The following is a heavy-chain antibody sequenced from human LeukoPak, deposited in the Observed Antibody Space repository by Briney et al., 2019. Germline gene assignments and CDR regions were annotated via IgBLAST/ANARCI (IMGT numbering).Heavy chain of an antibody. Sequence: SSVKVSCKASEGTFSSYAISWVRQAPGQGLEWMGGIIPIFGTANYAQKFQGRVTITADESTSTAYMELSSLRSEDTAVYYCARIAAGYSGYDGGDYWGQGTLVTVSS. V-gene: IGHV1-69*13. CDR3: ARIAAGYSGYDGGDY. CDR1: EGTFSSYA. D-gene: IGHD5-12*01. CDR2: IIPIFGTA. J-gene: IGHJ4*02.